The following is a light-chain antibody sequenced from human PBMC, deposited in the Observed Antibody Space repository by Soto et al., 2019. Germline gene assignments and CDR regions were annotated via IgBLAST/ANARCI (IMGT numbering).Light chain of an antibody. CDR1: SSDVGSYNL. CDR2: EGS. J-gene: IGLJ2*01. Sequence: QSVLTQPASVSGSLGQSITISCTGTSSDVGSYNLVSWYQQHPGKAPKVMIYEGSKRPSGVSNRFSGSKSGNTASLTISGLQAEDEADYCCCSYARSAIVVFGGGTKLTVL. CDR3: CSYARSAIVV. V-gene: IGLV2-23*01.